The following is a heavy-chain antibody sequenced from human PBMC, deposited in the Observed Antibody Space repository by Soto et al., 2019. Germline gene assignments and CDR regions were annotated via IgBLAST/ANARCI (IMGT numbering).Heavy chain of an antibody. D-gene: IGHD2-2*02. CDR2: ISSRSDI. CDR3: AREYTAWPLAYGLDV. V-gene: IGHV3-21*01. J-gene: IGHJ6*02. CDR1: GFTFSNFS. Sequence: GGSLRLSCVGSGFTFSNFSINWVRQAPGKGLEWVSSISSRSDIYYADSLKGRFTISRDNAKTSVSLQMNSLRAEDTAVYYCAREYTAWPLAYGLDVWGQGTTVTVSS.